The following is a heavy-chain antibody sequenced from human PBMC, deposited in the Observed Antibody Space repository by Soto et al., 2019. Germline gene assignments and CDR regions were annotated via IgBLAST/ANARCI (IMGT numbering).Heavy chain of an antibody. Sequence: QVQLVQSGAEVKRPGSSVKVSCKASGDTFSKSTFSWVRHVPGQGLEWMGRFIPMLGTSNYAQKFQGRVTITADKSTSTAYMDLSSLTPDDTAVYYCASLDDDSSGNFDYWGQGTLVTVSS. CDR1: GDTFSKST. V-gene: IGHV1-69*08. D-gene: IGHD3-22*01. CDR2: FIPMLGTS. CDR3: ASLDDDSSGNFDY. J-gene: IGHJ4*02.